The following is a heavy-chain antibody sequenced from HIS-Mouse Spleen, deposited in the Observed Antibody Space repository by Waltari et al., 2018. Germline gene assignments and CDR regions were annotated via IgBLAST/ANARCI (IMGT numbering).Heavy chain of an antibody. CDR2: INPSSGGT. D-gene: IGHD7-27*01. Sequence: QVQLVQSGAEVKKPGASVKVSCKASGYTFTGYYMHWVRQAPGQGLEWMGWINPSSGGTNYAQKFQGRVTMTRDKSISTAYMELSRLRSDDTAVYYCARVGLGIAFDIWGQGTMVTVSS. V-gene: IGHV1-2*02. CDR1: GYTFTGYY. CDR3: ARVGLGIAFDI. J-gene: IGHJ3*02.